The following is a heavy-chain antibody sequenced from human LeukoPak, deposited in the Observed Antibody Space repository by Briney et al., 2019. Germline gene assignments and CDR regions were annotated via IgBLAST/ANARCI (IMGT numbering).Heavy chain of an antibody. Sequence: GGSLRLSCAASGFTFSNYAMSWVRQAPGKGLEWVSGISGSGGSTYYADSVKGRFTISRDNSKNTLSLQMNSLTAEDTAVYYCARDYGVEVAGGYSDYWGQGTLVTVSS. V-gene: IGHV3-23*01. D-gene: IGHD6-19*01. J-gene: IGHJ4*02. CDR2: ISGSGGST. CDR3: ARDYGVEVAGGYSDY. CDR1: GFTFSNYA.